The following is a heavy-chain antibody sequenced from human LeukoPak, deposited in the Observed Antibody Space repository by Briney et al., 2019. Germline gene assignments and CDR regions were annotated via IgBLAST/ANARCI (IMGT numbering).Heavy chain of an antibody. Sequence: SETLSLTCTVSGGSISSYYWSWIRQPPGKGLEWIGYIYYSGSTYYNPSLKSRVTISVDTSKNQFSLKLSSVTAADTAVYYCARASRYSYGLVHNYWGQGTLVTVSS. CDR3: ARASRYSYGLVHNY. J-gene: IGHJ4*02. V-gene: IGHV4-59*08. CDR1: GGSISSYY. D-gene: IGHD5-18*01. CDR2: IYYSGST.